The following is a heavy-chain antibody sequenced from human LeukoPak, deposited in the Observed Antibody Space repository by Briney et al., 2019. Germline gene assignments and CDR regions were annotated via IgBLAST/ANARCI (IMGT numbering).Heavy chain of an antibody. D-gene: IGHD3-22*01. CDR1: GFTFSNAW. J-gene: IGHJ5*02. CDR2: IRSNSDGGTI. Sequence: GGSLRLSSATSGFTFSNAWMNWVRQAPGKGLEWVGRIRSNSDGGTIDYAAPVKGRFTLSRDDSKTTLYLQMNSLQTEDTAVYYCATDFYDSTWGQGTLVTVSS. CDR3: ATDFYDST. V-gene: IGHV3-15*07.